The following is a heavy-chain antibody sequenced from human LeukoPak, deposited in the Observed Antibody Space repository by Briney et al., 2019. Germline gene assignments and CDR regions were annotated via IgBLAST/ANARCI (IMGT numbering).Heavy chain of an antibody. D-gene: IGHD4-23*01. CDR3: ARLGAVLTSVNWFDP. Sequence: PSETLSLTCTVSGGSISSYYWSWIRQPPGKGLEWIGYIYYSGSTNYNPSLKSRLTMSVDPSRNQFSLKLTAVTAADTAVYYCARLGAVLTSVNWFDPWGQGTLVTVSS. V-gene: IGHV4-59*08. J-gene: IGHJ5*02. CDR2: IYYSGST. CDR1: GGSISSYY.